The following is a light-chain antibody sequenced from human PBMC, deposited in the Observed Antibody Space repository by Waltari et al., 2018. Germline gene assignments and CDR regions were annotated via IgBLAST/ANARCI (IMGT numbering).Light chain of an antibody. CDR3: QQTSSTPYT. CDR2: GAS. CDR1: QSVSSF. J-gene: IGKJ2*01. V-gene: IGKV1-39*01. Sequence: DIQMTQSPPPLSAFLGDRVTITCRASQSVSSFLNWYQRKPGKAPKLLVYGASNIQTAVPSRFSAFGSGTEFTLTISALQSEDFATYFCQQTSSTPYTFGQGT.